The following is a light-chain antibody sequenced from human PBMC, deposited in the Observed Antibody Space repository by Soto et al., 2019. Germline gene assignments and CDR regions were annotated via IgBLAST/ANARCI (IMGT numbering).Light chain of an antibody. CDR2: STS. V-gene: IGLV7-43*01. Sequence: QAVVTQEPSLTVSPGGTVTLNCASSTGAVTGGYYPNWFQRKPGQAPRPLIYSTSNKHSWTPARFSGSLLGGKAALTLSGVQPEDEAEYYCLLYYGGAQLIFGGGTKVTVL. CDR1: TGAVTGGYY. J-gene: IGLJ2*01. CDR3: LLYYGGAQLI.